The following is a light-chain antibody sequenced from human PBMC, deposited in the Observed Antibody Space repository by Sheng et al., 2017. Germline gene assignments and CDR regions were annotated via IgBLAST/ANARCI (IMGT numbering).Light chain of an antibody. Sequence: EIVLTQSPATLSLSPGERATLSCRASQSIKTFLAWYQQKPGQAPRLLIYDASNRATGIPARFSGSGSGTDFTLTISRLDPEDFAVYFCQRYGSPWTFGQGTKVEIK. CDR1: QSIKTF. J-gene: IGKJ1*01. V-gene: IGKV3-11*01. CDR2: DAS. CDR3: QRYGSPWT.